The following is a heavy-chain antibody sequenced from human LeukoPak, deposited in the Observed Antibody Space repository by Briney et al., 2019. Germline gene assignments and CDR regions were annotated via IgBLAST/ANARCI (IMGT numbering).Heavy chain of an antibody. D-gene: IGHD3-3*01. J-gene: IGHJ5*02. CDR2: IHYSGST. CDR3: AALTLTGVAGRGWFDA. Sequence: SETLSLTCTVSGGSISSTSYYWGWIRQPPGKGLEWIGSIHYSGSTYYNSSLRSRVTISVDTSNNQFSLNLRSVTAADTAVYYCAALTLTGVAGRGWFDAWGQGTLVIVSS. V-gene: IGHV4-39*01. CDR1: GGSISSTSYY.